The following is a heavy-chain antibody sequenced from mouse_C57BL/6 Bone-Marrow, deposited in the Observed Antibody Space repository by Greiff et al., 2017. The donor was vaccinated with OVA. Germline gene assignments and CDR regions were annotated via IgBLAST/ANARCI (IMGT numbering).Heavy chain of an antibody. CDR2: INPSTGGT. CDR3: ERSPRLLRDYYAMDY. J-gene: IGHJ4*01. Sequence: EVQLQQSGPELVKPGASVKISCKASGYSFTGYYMNWVKQSPEKSLEWIGEINPSTGGTTYNQKFKAKATLTVDKSSSTAYMQLKSLTSEDSAVYYCERSPRLLRDYYAMDYWGQGTSVTVSS. D-gene: IGHD2-10*01. V-gene: IGHV1-42*01. CDR1: GYSFTGYY.